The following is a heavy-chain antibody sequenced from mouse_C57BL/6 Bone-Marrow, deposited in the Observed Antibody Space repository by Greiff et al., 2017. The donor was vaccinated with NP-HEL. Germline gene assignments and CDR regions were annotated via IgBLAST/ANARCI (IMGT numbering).Heavy chain of an antibody. Sequence: QVQLQQPGTELVKPGASVKLSCKASGYTFTSYWMHWVKQRPGQGLEWIGNINPSNGGTNYNEKFKSKATPTVDKSSSTAYMQLSSLTSEDSAVYYCARSFITTVVIDYWGQGTTLTVSS. CDR2: INPSNGGT. CDR1: GYTFTSYW. CDR3: ARSFITTVVIDY. D-gene: IGHD1-1*01. J-gene: IGHJ2*01. V-gene: IGHV1-53*01.